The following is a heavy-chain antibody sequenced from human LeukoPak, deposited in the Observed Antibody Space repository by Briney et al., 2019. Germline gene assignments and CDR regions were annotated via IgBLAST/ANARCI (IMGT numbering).Heavy chain of an antibody. Sequence: KPSETLSLTRTVSGVSLRSTSYYWGWIRHPPGKGLEWIVNIYFSGNTYYNPSLKTRVTISINTPKNQFSLKLTSVTAADPPIFFCASGYFVHTFDFWGQGTLGTVSS. CDR2: IYFSGNT. V-gene: IGHV4-39*01. D-gene: IGHD2-2*03. J-gene: IGHJ4*02. CDR1: GVSLRSTSYY. CDR3: ASGYFVHTFDF.